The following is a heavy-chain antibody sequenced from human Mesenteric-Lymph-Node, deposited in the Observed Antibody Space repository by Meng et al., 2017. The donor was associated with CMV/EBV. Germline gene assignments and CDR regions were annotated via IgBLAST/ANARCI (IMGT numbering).Heavy chain of an antibody. J-gene: IGHJ3*02. CDR2: IYHSGST. CDR1: SNW. D-gene: IGHD2-2*02. CDR3: ARGHVVDCSSTSCYKADDAFDI. Sequence: SNWWSWVRQPPGKGLEWIGEIYHSGSTNYNPSLKSRVTISVDTSKNQFSLKLSSVAAADTAVYYCARGHVVDCSSTSCYKADDAFDIWGQGTMVTVSS. V-gene: IGHV4-4*02.